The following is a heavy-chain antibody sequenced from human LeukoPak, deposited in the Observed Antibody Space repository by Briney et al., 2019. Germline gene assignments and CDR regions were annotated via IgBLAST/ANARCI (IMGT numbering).Heavy chain of an antibody. Sequence: ASVKVSCKASGYTFTSYGISWVRQAPGQGLEWIGWISAYNGNTNYAQKLQGRVTMTTDTSTSTAYMELRSLRSDDTAVYYCARDPSYYDSSGYHGGAFDIWGQGTMVTVSS. CDR2: ISAYNGNT. CDR1: GYTFTSYG. CDR3: ARDPSYYDSSGYHGGAFDI. V-gene: IGHV1-18*01. D-gene: IGHD3-22*01. J-gene: IGHJ3*02.